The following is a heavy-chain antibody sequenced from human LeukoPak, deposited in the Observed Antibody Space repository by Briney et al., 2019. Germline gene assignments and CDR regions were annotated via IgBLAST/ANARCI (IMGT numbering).Heavy chain of an antibody. J-gene: IGHJ4*02. V-gene: IGHV4-34*01. Sequence: SETLSLTCAVYGGSFSGYYWSWIRQPPGKGLEWIGEINHSGSTNYNPSLKSRVTISVDTSKNQFSLKLSSVTAADTAVYYCAGGEVVVAATTHFDYWGQGTLDTVSS. CDR1: GGSFSGYY. CDR3: AGGEVVVAATTHFDY. CDR2: INHSGST. D-gene: IGHD2-15*01.